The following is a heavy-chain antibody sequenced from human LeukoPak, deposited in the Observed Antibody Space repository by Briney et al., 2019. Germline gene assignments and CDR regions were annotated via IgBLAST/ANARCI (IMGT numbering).Heavy chain of an antibody. J-gene: IGHJ6*02. CDR3: ARGLRIINGLDV. CDR1: GYTLRDYY. CDR2: LNPHSGGT. D-gene: IGHD2-15*01. Sequence: ASVKVSCKASGYTLRDYYIYWVRHAPGQGLEWLGWLNPHSGGTNYAQKFQGRVTLTSDTSISTAYMELSLLTSDDTAIYYCARGLRIINGLDVWGQGTTVIVSS. V-gene: IGHV1-2*02.